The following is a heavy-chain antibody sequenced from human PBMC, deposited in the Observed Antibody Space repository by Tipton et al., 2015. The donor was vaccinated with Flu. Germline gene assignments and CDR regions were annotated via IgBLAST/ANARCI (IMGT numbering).Heavy chain of an antibody. V-gene: IGHV1-2*02. CDR2: INANDNGT. Sequence: QLVQSGAEVKKPGASVKVSCKGSGYTFTAHYMHWVRQAPGQGLEWMGWINANDNGTRYPQKFQGRVTMTRETSISTVYMELSSLSSEDTAVYYCARDGAGYNGAFDMWGQGTVLIVSS. CDR1: GYTFTAHY. CDR3: ARDGAGYNGAFDM. D-gene: IGHD5-24*01. J-gene: IGHJ3*02.